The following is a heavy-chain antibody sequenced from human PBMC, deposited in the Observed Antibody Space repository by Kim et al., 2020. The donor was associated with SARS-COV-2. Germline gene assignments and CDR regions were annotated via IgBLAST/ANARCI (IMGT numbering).Heavy chain of an antibody. Sequence: AAPVKGRFTISRDDSKNTLYLQMNSLKTEDTAVYYCTTTLFDWGVGDFDYWGQGTLVTVSS. V-gene: IGHV3-15*01. J-gene: IGHJ4*02. D-gene: IGHD3-9*01. CDR3: TTTLFDWGVGDFDY.